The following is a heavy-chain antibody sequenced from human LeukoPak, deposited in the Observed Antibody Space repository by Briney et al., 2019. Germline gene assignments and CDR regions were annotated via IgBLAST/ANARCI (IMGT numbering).Heavy chain of an antibody. CDR2: IIPIFGTA. CDR3: ARGSGHCSSTSCYHFDY. CDR1: GGTFSSYA. D-gene: IGHD2-2*01. V-gene: IGHV1-69*05. Sequence: ASVKVSRKASGGTFSSYAISWVRQAPGQGLEWMGGIIPIFGTANYAQKFQGRVTITTDESTSTAYMELSSLRSEDTAVYYCARGSGHCSSTSCYHFDYWGQGTLVTVSS. J-gene: IGHJ4*02.